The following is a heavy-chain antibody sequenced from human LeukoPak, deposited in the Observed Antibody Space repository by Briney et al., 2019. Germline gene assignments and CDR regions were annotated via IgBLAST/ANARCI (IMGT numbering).Heavy chain of an antibody. CDR2: INPNSGGT. J-gene: IGHJ6*03. Sequence: ASVKVCCKASGYTFTGYYMHWVRQAPGQGLEWMGWINPNSGGTNFAHKFQGRVTMTRDTSISTAYMELSRLRSDDTAVYYCAREGGDYASFGYYYYMDVWGKGTTVTVSS. D-gene: IGHD4-17*01. V-gene: IGHV1-2*02. CDR3: AREGGDYASFGYYYYMDV. CDR1: GYTFTGYY.